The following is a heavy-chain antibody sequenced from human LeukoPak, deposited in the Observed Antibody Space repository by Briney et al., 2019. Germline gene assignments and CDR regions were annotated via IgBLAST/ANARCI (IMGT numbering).Heavy chain of an antibody. V-gene: IGHV4-34*01. CDR2: INHSGST. J-gene: IGHJ4*02. CDR1: GGSFSGYY. Sequence: TSETLSLTCAVYGGSFSGYYWSWIRQPPGKGLEWIGEINHSGSTNYNPSLKSRVTISVDTSKNQFSLKLSSVTAADTAVYYCARRGRVWGSYRYTTYYFDYWGQGTLVTVSS. CDR3: ARRGRVWGSYRYTTYYFDY. D-gene: IGHD3-16*02.